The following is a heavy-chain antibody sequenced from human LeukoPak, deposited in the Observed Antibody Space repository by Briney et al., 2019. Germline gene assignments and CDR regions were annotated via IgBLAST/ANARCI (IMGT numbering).Heavy chain of an antibody. CDR3: AREGPIQFLEQIDF. D-gene: IGHD5-18*01. CDR1: GGSISSYY. V-gene: IGHV4-59*12. CDR2: IYYSGST. J-gene: IGHJ4*02. Sequence: SETLSLTCTVSGGSISSYYWSWIRQPPGKGLEWIGYIYYSGSTSYNPSLKSRVTISLDTSKNQFSLKLTSLKAADTAVYYCAREGPIQFLEQIDFWGQGSLVTVSS.